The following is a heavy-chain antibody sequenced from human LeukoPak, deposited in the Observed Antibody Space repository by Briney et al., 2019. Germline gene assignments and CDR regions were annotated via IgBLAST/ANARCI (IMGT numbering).Heavy chain of an antibody. D-gene: IGHD3-16*02. CDR1: GYTFTKYE. V-gene: IGHV7-4-1*02. CDR2: IHPSTGNP. Sequence: ASVKVSCKTSGYTFTKYEMNWVRQAPGQGLEWMGWIHPSTGNPTYAQGFTGRFVFSLDTSVSATYLQISSLKAEDTAVYYCARAFQSLGGLSLPDYWGQGTLVTVSS. J-gene: IGHJ4*02. CDR3: ARAFQSLGGLSLPDY.